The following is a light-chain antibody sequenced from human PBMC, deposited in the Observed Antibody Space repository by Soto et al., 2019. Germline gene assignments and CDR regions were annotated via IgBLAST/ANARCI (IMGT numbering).Light chain of an antibody. CDR1: QSVISYY. Sequence: EIVLSQSPGTLSLSPGERATLSCRASQSVISYYLAWYQQKPGQAPRLLIYGASRRATDIPDRFSGSGSGTDFTLTISRLEPEDFAVYFCQQYNEWPPLTFGGGTKVEI. V-gene: IGKV3-20*01. J-gene: IGKJ4*01. CDR2: GAS. CDR3: QQYNEWPPLT.